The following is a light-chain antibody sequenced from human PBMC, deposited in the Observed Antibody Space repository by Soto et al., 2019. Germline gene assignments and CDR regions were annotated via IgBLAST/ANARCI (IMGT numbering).Light chain of an antibody. V-gene: IGKV3-15*01. CDR1: QTVSNN. CDR3: QQHNNWPWT. CDR2: GAS. J-gene: IGKJ1*01. Sequence: EIGMTQSPATLSVSPGERATLSCRASQTVSNNLAWYQQKPGQAPRLLIYGASTRAAGIPARFSGSGSGTEFTLTISSLQSEDYVLYYCQQHNNWPWTFGQGTKVEI.